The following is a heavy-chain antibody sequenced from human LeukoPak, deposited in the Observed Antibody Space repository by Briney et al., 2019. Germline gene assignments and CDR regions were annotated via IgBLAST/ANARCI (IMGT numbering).Heavy chain of an antibody. CDR3: AKGVGGSGSYRGPFDS. CDR1: GFTFSSYA. Sequence: GGSLRLSCAASGFTFSSYAMTWVRQAAGKGLDWVSLISVSGGTTDYADSVKGRFTTSRDNSKNTLYLQMDSLRAEDTAVYYCAKGVGGSGSYRGPFDSWGQGTLVTVSS. D-gene: IGHD3-10*01. CDR2: ISVSGGTT. J-gene: IGHJ4*02. V-gene: IGHV3-23*01.